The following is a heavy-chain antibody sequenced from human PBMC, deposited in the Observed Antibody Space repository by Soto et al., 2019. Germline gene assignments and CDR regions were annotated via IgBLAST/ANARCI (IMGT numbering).Heavy chain of an antibody. V-gene: IGHV3-21*01. CDR2: ISSSSSYI. Sequence: EVQLVESGGGLVKPGGSLRLSCAASGFTFSSYSMNWVRQAPGKGLEWVSSISSSSSYIYNAASVKGRFTISRDNAKNSLYLQMTSLRAEDTAVYYCARVMAYCGGDCYPDYWGQGTLVTVSS. J-gene: IGHJ4*02. D-gene: IGHD2-21*02. CDR3: ARVMAYCGGDCYPDY. CDR1: GFTFSSYS.